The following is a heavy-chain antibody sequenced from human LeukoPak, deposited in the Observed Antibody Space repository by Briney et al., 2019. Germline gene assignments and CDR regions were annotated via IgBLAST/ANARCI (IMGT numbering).Heavy chain of an antibody. D-gene: IGHD3-22*01. CDR3: ARVRPSDSSGYYLDAFDI. V-gene: IGHV5-51*01. Sequence: LGESLKISGKGSGYSFTSYWIGWVRQMPGKGLEWMGIIYPGDSDTRYSPSFQGQVTISADKSISTAYLQWSSLKASDTAMYYCARVRPSDSSGYYLDAFDIWGQGTMVTVSS. J-gene: IGHJ3*02. CDR1: GYSFTSYW. CDR2: IYPGDSDT.